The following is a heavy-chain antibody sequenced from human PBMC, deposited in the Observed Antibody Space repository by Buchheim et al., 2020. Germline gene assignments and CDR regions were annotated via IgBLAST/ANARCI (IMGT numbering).Heavy chain of an antibody. CDR3: ARGGGITGTTYEGKYYYYYGMDV. V-gene: IGHV1-69*02. J-gene: IGHJ6*02. D-gene: IGHD1-20*01. CDR2: IIPILGIA. Sequence: QVQLVQSGAEVKKPGSSVKVSCKASGGTFSSYTISWVRQAPGQGLEWMGRIIPILGIANYAQKFQGRVTITADKSTSTAYMELSSLRSEDTAVYYCARGGGITGTTYEGKYYYYYGMDVWGQGTT. CDR1: GGTFSSYT.